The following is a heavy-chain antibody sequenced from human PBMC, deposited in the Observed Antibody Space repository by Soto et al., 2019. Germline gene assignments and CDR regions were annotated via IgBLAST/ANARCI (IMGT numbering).Heavy chain of an antibody. J-gene: IGHJ4*02. CDR2: IIGSGDST. CDR1: GFTFSTYA. V-gene: IGHV3-23*01. Sequence: EVQLLESGGGLVQPGGSLRLSCAASGFTFSTYAMSWVRQAPGRGLEWVSTIIGSGDSTYYADSVKGRFTISRDNSKNPLYLQMNSLRAEDTAVYYCAKERSSGWNFDSWGQGTLVTVSS. CDR3: AKERSSGWNFDS. D-gene: IGHD6-19*01.